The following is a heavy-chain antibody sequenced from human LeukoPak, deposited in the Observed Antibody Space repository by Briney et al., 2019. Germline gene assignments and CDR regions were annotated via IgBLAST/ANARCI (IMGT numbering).Heavy chain of an antibody. CDR3: ARAWGGYDLDY. J-gene: IGHJ4*02. V-gene: IGHV3-7*01. CDR2: IKQDGGEK. CDR1: GFTFSSYW. D-gene: IGHD5-12*01. Sequence: GGSLRLSCAASGFTFSSYWMSWVRQAPGKGLEWVANIKQDGGEKYYVESVKGRFTISRDNVKNSLYLQMSSLRVEDTAVYYCARAWGGYDLDYWGQGTLVTVSS.